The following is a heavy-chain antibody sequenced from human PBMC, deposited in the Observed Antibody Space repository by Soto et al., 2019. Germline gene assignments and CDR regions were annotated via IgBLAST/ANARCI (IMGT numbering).Heavy chain of an antibody. V-gene: IGHV1-18*04. J-gene: IGHJ5*02. Sequence: QVQLVQSGAEVKKPGASVKVSCKASGYTFTSYGISWVRQAPGQGLEWMGWISAYNGNTNYAQKLQGRVTMTTDTSTSTAYMELRSLRSDDPAGYYCARAHMVRGVMGWFDPWGQGTLVTVSS. D-gene: IGHD3-10*01. CDR2: ISAYNGNT. CDR1: GYTFTSYG. CDR3: ARAHMVRGVMGWFDP.